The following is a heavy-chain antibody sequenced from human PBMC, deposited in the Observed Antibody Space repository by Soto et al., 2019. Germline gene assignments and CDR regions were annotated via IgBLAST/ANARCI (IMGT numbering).Heavy chain of an antibody. CDR2: ILPILGTT. V-gene: IGHV1-69*11. Sequence: QVHLVRSGAEVKKPGSSVKVSCKTSGDTVSSYAISWVRQVPGQGREWMGTILPILGTTNYAQKFQDTITLTTDESTSTAYMELSILTSEYTAVYFCATDRALRGVDYWGQGTLVTVS. J-gene: IGHJ4*02. CDR3: ATDRALRGVDY. D-gene: IGHD3-10*01. CDR1: GDTVSSYA.